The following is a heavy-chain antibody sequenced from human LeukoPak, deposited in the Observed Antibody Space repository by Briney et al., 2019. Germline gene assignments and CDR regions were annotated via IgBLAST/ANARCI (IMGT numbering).Heavy chain of an antibody. V-gene: IGHV3-9*01. CDR2: ISWNSGSI. CDR1: GFTFDDYA. Sequence: PGGSLRLSCAASGFTFDDYAMHWVRQAPGKGLEWVSGISWNSGSIGYADSVKGRFTISRDNAKNSLYLQMNSLRAEDTALYYCAKDMRPLRGHYYFDYWGQGTLVTVSS. CDR3: AKDMRPLRGHYYFDY. J-gene: IGHJ4*02. D-gene: IGHD3-10*01.